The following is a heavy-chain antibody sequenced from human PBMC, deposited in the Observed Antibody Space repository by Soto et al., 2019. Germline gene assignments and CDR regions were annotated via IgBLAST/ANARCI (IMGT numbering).Heavy chain of an antibody. V-gene: IGHV1-69*13. D-gene: IGHD3-10*01. CDR1: GGTFSSYA. Sequence: SVKVSCKASGGTFSSYAISWVRQAPGQGLEWMGGIIPIFGTANYAQKFQGRVTITADESTSTAYMELSSLRSEDTAVYYCAGLSVLLWFGEYYYGMDVWGQGTTVTVSS. J-gene: IGHJ6*02. CDR3: AGLSVLLWFGEYYYGMDV. CDR2: IIPIFGTA.